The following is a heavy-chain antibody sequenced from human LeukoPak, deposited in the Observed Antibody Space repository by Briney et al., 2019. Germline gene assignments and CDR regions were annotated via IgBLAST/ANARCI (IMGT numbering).Heavy chain of an antibody. D-gene: IGHD1-1*01. CDR3: VKDNEAGGSPFDR. CDR2: ISYDGSNK. Sequence: GGSLRLSCAASGCTFSSYGMHWVRQAPGKGLEWVAVISYDGSNKYYADSVKGRFTISRDNSKNTLYLQMSSLRAVDTAVYYCVKDNEAGGSPFDRWGQGTLVTVSS. V-gene: IGHV3-30*18. CDR1: GCTFSSYG. J-gene: IGHJ4*02.